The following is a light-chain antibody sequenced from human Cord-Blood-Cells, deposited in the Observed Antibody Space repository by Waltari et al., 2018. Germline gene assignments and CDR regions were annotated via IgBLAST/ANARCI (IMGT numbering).Light chain of an antibody. CDR1: QEISNY. V-gene: IGKV1-33*01. CDR2: DAS. Sequence: DSQMTQSPSSLSASVGDRVTITCQASQEISNYLNWYQQKPGKAPKLLIYDASNLETGVPSRFSGSGSGTDFTFTISSLQPEDSATYYCQQYDNLPFTFGPGTKVDIK. CDR3: QQYDNLPFT. J-gene: IGKJ3*01.